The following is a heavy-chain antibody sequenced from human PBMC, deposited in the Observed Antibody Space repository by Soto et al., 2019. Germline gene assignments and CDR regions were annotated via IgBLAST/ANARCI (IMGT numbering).Heavy chain of an antibody. CDR3: ARDRSALWFGQKGP. CDR1: GYTFTSYG. J-gene: IGHJ5*02. CDR2: ISAYNGNT. D-gene: IGHD3-10*01. V-gene: IGHV1-18*01. Sequence: ASLKVSCKASGYTFTSYGISWVRQAPGQGLEWMGWISAYNGNTNYAQKLQGRVTMTTDTSTSTAYMELRSLRSDDTAVYYCARDRSALWFGQKGPWGQGTLVTVSS.